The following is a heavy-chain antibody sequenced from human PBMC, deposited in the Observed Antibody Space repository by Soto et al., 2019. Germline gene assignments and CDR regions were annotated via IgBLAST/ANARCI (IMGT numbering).Heavy chain of an antibody. Sequence: QVQLVQSGAEVKEPGDSVRVSCEASGYTFTAYYIHWVRQAPGQGLEWMGWINPKFGDTTYAQDFQGRVSMHRNTCISTVYMELSRLTSDDTAIYYCARNMDYYYGRGSGNGHGVWGQGTTVTVFS. CDR2: INPKFGDT. V-gene: IGHV1-2*02. CDR1: GYTFTAYY. CDR3: ARNMDYYYGRGSGNGHGV. D-gene: IGHD3-10*02. J-gene: IGHJ6*02.